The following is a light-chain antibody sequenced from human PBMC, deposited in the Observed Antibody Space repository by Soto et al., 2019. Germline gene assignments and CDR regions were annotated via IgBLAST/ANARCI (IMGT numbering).Light chain of an antibody. V-gene: IGKV1D-13*01. Sequence: AIQLTQSPSSLSASVGDRVTITCRASQGISSALAWYQQKPGKAPKLLIYDASSLESGVPSRFSCSGSGTDFTLTISSLQPEDFATYYCQQFNNYLFTFGPGTKVDIK. CDR1: QGISSA. J-gene: IGKJ3*01. CDR2: DAS. CDR3: QQFNNYLFT.